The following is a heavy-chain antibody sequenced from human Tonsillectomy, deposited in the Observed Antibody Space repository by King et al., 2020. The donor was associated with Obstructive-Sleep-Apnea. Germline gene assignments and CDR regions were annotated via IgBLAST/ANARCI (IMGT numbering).Heavy chain of an antibody. CDR1: GYTFTLYG. D-gene: IGHD6-13*01. Sequence: QLVQSGAEVKKPGASGKVSCQSSGYTFTLYGIIWVRQAPGQGLEGMGWISAYNGNTHYAEKLQGRIIMTTDTTTRTAYMELTSLRSDDTAMYYCARGDGYSSSPTPFWGQGTLVTVSS. J-gene: IGHJ4*02. CDR2: ISAYNGNT. V-gene: IGHV1-18*04. CDR3: ARGDGYSSSPTPF.